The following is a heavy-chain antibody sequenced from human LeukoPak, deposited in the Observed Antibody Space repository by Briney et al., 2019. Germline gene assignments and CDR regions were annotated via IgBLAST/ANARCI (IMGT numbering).Heavy chain of an antibody. D-gene: IGHD5-18*01. J-gene: IGHJ5*02. CDR1: SGSISTSNYY. V-gene: IGHV4-39*07. CDR3: AKGPTTGYGYPSWFDT. Sequence: SETLSLTCTVSSGSISTSNYYWGWVRQPPGKALEWIGNIFYSGSTYYNPSLKSRVTISVDTSKNQFSLKVTSVTAADTAVYYCAKGPTTGYGYPSWFDTWGQGTLVTVSS. CDR2: IFYSGST.